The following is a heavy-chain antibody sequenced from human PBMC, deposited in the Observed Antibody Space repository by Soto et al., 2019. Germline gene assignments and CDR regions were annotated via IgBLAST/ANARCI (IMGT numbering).Heavy chain of an antibody. CDR1: GFIFSNYG. CDR3: AREGAVAGSQDF. CDR2: TWYDGSNK. J-gene: IGHJ4*02. V-gene: IGHV3-33*01. Sequence: GGSLRLSCAASGFIFSNYGIHWVRQAPGKGLEWVALTWYDGSNKYYADSVKGRFIVSRDNTNNTVYLQLNSLRADDTAVYYCAREGAVAGSQDFWGQGTQVTVSS. D-gene: IGHD6-19*01.